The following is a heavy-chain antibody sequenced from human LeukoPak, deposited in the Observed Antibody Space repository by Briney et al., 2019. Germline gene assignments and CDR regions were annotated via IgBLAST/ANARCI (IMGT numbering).Heavy chain of an antibody. Sequence: KSGESLKISCKGSGYSFTSYWITRVRQMPGKGLEWMGRIDPSDSYTNYSPSFQGHVTISADKSISTAYLQWSSLKASDTAMYYCARYTTGAFDYWGQGTLVTVSS. CDR3: ARYTTGAFDY. CDR2: IDPSDSYT. V-gene: IGHV5-10-1*01. CDR1: GYSFTSYW. J-gene: IGHJ4*02. D-gene: IGHD1-1*01.